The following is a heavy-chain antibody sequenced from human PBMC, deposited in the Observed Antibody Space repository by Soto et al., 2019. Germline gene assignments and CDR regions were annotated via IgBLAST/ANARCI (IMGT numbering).Heavy chain of an antibody. Sequence: PSETLSLTCAVSGGSISSSNWWSWVRQPPGKGLEWIGEIYHSGSTNYNPSLKSRVTISVDKSKNQLSLKLSSVTAADPAVYYCARDQYSSSWDPSKYVMDVWGQGTTVTVSS. V-gene: IGHV4-4*02. D-gene: IGHD6-13*01. CDR1: GGSISSSNW. CDR3: ARDQYSSSWDPSKYVMDV. CDR2: IYHSGST. J-gene: IGHJ6*02.